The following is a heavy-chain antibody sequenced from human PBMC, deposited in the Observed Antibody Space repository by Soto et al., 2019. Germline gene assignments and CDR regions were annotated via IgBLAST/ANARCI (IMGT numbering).Heavy chain of an antibody. CDR3: ARQKGPISGTYYATPPQFFDS. Sequence: QVRLVQSGAEVKKPGASVSISCKTSGYTFTTYYIHWVRQAPGQGLEWMGMINPSSGGRIYAQKTPGRVPMHRDTYKTTVKMDLGRLKPADTAVYYCARQKGPISGTYYATPPQFFDSWGQGTLVTVSS. CDR2: INPSSGGR. D-gene: IGHD1-26*01. V-gene: IGHV1-46*01. J-gene: IGHJ4*02. CDR1: GYTFTTYY.